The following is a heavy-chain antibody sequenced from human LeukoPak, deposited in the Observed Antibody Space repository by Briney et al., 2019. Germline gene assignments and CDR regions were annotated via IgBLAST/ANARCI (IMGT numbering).Heavy chain of an antibody. CDR2: IKQDGSEK. J-gene: IGHJ3*02. CDR1: GFTFSSYW. V-gene: IGHV3-7*01. Sequence: GGSLRLSCAASGFTFSSYWMSWVRQAPGKGLEWVANIKQDGSEKYYVDSVKGRFTISRDNAKNSLYLQMNSLRAEDTAVYYCARDRILGGASYYDISGYYYVFAFDIWGQGTMVTVSS. CDR3: ARDRILGGASYYDISGYYYVFAFDI. D-gene: IGHD3-22*01.